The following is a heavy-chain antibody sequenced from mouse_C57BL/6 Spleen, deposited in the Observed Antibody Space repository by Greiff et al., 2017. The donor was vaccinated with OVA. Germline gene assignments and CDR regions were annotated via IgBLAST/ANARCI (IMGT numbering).Heavy chain of an antibody. CDR1: GYTFTDYE. D-gene: IGHD2-12*01. J-gene: IGHJ3*01. CDR3: TSLYDAWFAY. Sequence: QVQLQQSGAELVRPGASVTLSCKASGYTFTDYEMHWVKQTPVHGLEWIGAIDPETGGTAYNQKFKGKAILTADKSSSTAYMELRSLTSEDSAVYYCTSLYDAWFAYWGQGTLVTVSA. V-gene: IGHV1-15*01. CDR2: IDPETGGT.